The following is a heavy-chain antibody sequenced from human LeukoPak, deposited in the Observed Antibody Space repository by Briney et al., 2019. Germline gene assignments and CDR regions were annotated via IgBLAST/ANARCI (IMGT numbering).Heavy chain of an antibody. J-gene: IGHJ4*02. V-gene: IGHV7-4-1*02. Sequence: ASVKVSCKASGYSFITFGMNWVRQAPGQGLEWMGWINTNTGNPTYAQGFAGRFVFSLDTSVSTAYLQLSSLKDEDTAVYYCARKDFGGTIDYWGQGTLVTVSS. CDR2: INTNTGNP. CDR3: ARKDFGGTIDY. CDR1: GYSFITFG. D-gene: IGHD1-14*01.